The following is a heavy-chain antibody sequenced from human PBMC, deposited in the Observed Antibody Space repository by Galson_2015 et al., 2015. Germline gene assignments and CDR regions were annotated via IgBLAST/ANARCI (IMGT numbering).Heavy chain of an antibody. J-gene: IGHJ4*02. V-gene: IGHV3-23*01. CDR2: ISGSGGST. D-gene: IGHD6-19*01. CDR1: GFTFSNYA. Sequence: SLRLSCAASGFTFSNYALTWVRQAPEKELEWVSVISGSGGSTYYADSVRGRFTISRGDSKNTLYLQMNSLRVEDTAVYYCAKTRSGSPSAINSWGQGTLVTVSS. CDR3: AKTRSGSPSAINS.